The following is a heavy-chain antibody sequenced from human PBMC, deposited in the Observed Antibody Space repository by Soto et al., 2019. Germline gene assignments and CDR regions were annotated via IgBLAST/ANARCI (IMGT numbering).Heavy chain of an antibody. V-gene: IGHV2-26*01. D-gene: IGHD6-19*01. J-gene: IGHJ4*02. CDR1: GFSLSNARMG. Sequence: ESGPTLVNPTETLTLTCTVSGFSLSNARMGVSWIRQPPGKALEWLAHIFSNDEKSYSTSLKSRLTISKDTSKSQVVLTMTNMDPVDTATYYCAASSGWYWNFNYWGQGTLVTVSS. CDR3: AASSGWYWNFNY. CDR2: IFSNDEK.